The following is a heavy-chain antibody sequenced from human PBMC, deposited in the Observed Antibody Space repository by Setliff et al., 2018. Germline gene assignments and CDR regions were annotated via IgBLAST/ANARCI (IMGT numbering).Heavy chain of an antibody. CDR3: ARSNYDILTRNWFDP. J-gene: IGHJ5*02. Sequence: ASVKVSCKASGYTFPGYYMHWVRQAPGQGLEWMGRINPNSGGTNYAQKFQGRVTMTRDTSISTAYMELSRLRSDDTAVYYCARSNYDILTRNWFDPWGQGTLVTVSS. D-gene: IGHD3-9*01. V-gene: IGHV1-2*06. CDR1: GYTFPGYY. CDR2: INPNSGGT.